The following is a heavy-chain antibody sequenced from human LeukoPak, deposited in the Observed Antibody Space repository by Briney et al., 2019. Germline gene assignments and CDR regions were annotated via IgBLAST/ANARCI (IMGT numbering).Heavy chain of an antibody. CDR3: ARDGQDYGDYFRYFDY. Sequence: GRSLRLSCAASGFTFSNYGMHWVRRAPGKGLEWVAVIWYDGSNKYYGDSVKGRFTISRDNSKNTLYLQMNSLRAEDTAVYYCARDGQDYGDYFRYFDYWGQGTLVTVSS. J-gene: IGHJ4*02. CDR1: GFTFSNYG. V-gene: IGHV3-33*01. CDR2: IWYDGSNK. D-gene: IGHD4-17*01.